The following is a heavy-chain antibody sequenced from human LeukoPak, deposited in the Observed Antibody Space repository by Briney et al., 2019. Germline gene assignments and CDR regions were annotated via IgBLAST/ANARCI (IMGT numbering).Heavy chain of an antibody. CDR2: INPDTGGA. CDR1: GYTFTSYY. V-gene: IGHV1-2*02. CDR3: ARGEEIWFDY. J-gene: IGHJ4*02. Sequence: ASLKVSCKASGYTFTSYYIHCVRPAPGQGLEWVVLINPDTGGAKYAQKFQGRVTMTRDTSISTAYMELSRLTSDDTAVYFCARGEEIWFDYWGQGTLVTVSS. D-gene: IGHD1-26*01.